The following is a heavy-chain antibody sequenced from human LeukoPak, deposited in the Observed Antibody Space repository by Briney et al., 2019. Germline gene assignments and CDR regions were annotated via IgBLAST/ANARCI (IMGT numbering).Heavy chain of an antibody. J-gene: IGHJ4*02. CDR1: GFTFSNYG. V-gene: IGHV3-30*03. D-gene: IGHD1-26*01. CDR3: ALGYSGNYYFDY. CDR2: ISYDGSNQ. Sequence: GRSLRLSCAASGFTFSNYGMHWVRQAPGKGLEWVAVISYDGSNQNYADSVKGRFTISRDNSKNTLYVQMNSLRAEDTAVYYCALGYSGNYYFDYWSQGTLVTVSS.